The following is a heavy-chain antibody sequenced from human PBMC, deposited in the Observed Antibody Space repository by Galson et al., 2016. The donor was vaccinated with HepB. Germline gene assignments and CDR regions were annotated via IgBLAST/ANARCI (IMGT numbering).Heavy chain of an antibody. V-gene: IGHV3-33*08. CDR2: IWYDGSNK. CDR3: AQRRLGLGNFYFDY. J-gene: IGHJ4*02. D-gene: IGHD3-16*01. CDR1: GFTFDAYA. Sequence: SLRLSCAASGFTFDAYAMSWVRQSPGKGLEWVAVIWYDGSNKYYGDSVKGRFTISRDNSKNTLYLQMNSLRAEDTATYFCAQRRLGLGNFYFDYWGQGTLVTVSS.